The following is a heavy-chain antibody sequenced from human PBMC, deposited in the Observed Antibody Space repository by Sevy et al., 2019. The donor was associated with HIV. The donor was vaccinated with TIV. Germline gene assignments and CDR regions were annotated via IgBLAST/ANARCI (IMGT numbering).Heavy chain of an antibody. D-gene: IGHD2-15*01. Sequence: ASVKVSCKASGYTFTSYGISWVRQAPGQGLEWMGWISAYNGNTNYAQKLQGRVTMTTDTSTSTAYMELRSLRSDDTAAYYCARDLRYIVVVVAATHPYFDYWGQGTLVTVSS. V-gene: IGHV1-18*01. CDR2: ISAYNGNT. CDR3: ARDLRYIVVVVAATHPYFDY. J-gene: IGHJ4*02. CDR1: GYTFTSYG.